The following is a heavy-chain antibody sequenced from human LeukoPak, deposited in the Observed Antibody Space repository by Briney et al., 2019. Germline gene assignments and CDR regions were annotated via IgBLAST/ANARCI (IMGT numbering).Heavy chain of an antibody. CDR3: AKGAEDYVWGSIGF. CDR2: ISGSGSST. Sequence: PGGSLRLSCAASEFTFSNYAMSWVRQAPGKGLERVSVISGSGSSTYYADSVKGRFAISRDNSRNMLYVQMNSLRAEDSAVYYCAKGAEDYVWGSIGFWGQGILVTVSS. V-gene: IGHV3-23*01. J-gene: IGHJ4*02. CDR1: EFTFSNYA. D-gene: IGHD3-16*01.